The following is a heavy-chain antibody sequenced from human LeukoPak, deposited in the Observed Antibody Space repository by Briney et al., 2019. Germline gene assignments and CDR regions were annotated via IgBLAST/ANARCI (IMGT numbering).Heavy chain of an antibody. Sequence: GRSLRLSCAASGFTFDNYAMHWVRQAPGKGLEWLSIISWNSGYIGYADSVKGRFTISRDNSKNTLYLQMNSLRAEDTAVYYCAKGRDTAMVTIDYWGQGTLVTVSS. CDR2: ISWNSGYI. CDR3: AKGRDTAMVTIDY. CDR1: GFTFDNYA. J-gene: IGHJ4*02. V-gene: IGHV3-9*01. D-gene: IGHD5-18*01.